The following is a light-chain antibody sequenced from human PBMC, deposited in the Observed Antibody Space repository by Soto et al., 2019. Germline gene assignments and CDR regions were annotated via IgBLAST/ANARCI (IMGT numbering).Light chain of an antibody. CDR1: SSNIGAGYD. Sequence: QSVLTQPPSVFGAPGQRVTISCTGSSSNIGAGYDVHWYQQLPGTAPKLLIYGNSNRPSGVPDRFSGSKSGTSASLAITGLQAEDEADYYCQSYDSSLSDVVFGGGTKLTGL. J-gene: IGLJ2*01. V-gene: IGLV1-40*01. CDR3: QSYDSSLSDVV. CDR2: GNS.